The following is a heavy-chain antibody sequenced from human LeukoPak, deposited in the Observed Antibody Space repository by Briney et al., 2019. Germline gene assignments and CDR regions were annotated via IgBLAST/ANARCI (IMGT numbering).Heavy chain of an antibody. CDR2: IIPIFGIA. D-gene: IGHD3-16*02. J-gene: IGHJ3*02. V-gene: IGHV1-69*04. CDR3: AKPGRYDYVWGSYRYSDAFDI. CDR1: GGTFISYA. Sequence: ASVKVSCKASGGTFISYAISWVRQAPGQGLEWRGRIIPIFGIANYAQKFQGRVTITADKSTSTAYMELSSLRSEDTAVYYCAKPGRYDYVWGSYRYSDAFDIWGQGTMVTVSS.